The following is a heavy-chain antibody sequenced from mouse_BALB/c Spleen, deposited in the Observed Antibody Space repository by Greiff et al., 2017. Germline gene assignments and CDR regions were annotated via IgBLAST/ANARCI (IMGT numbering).Heavy chain of an antibody. V-gene: IGHV3-6*02. Sequence: EVQLQESGPGLVKPSQSLSLTCSVTGYSITSGYYWNWIRQFPGNKLEWMGYISYDGSNNYNPSLKNRISITRDTSKNQFFLKLNSVTTEDTATYYCARLEAWFAYWGQGTLVTVSA. CDR3: ARLEAWFAY. CDR1: GYSITSGYY. CDR2: ISYDGSN. J-gene: IGHJ3*01.